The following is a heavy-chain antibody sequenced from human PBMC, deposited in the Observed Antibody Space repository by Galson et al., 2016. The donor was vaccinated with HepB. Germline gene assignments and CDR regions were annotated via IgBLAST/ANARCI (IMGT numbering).Heavy chain of an antibody. Sequence: QSGAEVTKPGESLKISCKGSGYSFTNYWIGWVRQMPGKSLEWLGNIYPGDSESRYSPSFQGQVAISVDKSINTAYLQWSSLKASDSAMYYCVRIGGSSYWYEDYWGQGTLVTVSS. CDR3: VRIGGSSYWYEDY. J-gene: IGHJ4*02. CDR1: GYSFTNYW. CDR2: IYPGDSES. D-gene: IGHD1-26*01. V-gene: IGHV5-51*01.